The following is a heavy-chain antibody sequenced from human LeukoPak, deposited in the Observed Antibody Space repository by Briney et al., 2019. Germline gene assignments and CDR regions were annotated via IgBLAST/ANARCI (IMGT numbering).Heavy chain of an antibody. CDR2: ISYSGST. D-gene: IGHD6-13*01. Sequence: SETLSLTCTVSGGSINSYYWSWIRQPPGKGLEWIGYISYSGSTNYNPSLKSRVTISVDTSKNQFSLKLSSVTAADTAVYYCARDLVFWDGGQQLVRWDYFDYWGQRTLVTVSA. J-gene: IGHJ4*02. V-gene: IGHV4-59*01. CDR3: ARDLVFWDGGQQLVRWDYFDY. CDR1: GGSINSYY.